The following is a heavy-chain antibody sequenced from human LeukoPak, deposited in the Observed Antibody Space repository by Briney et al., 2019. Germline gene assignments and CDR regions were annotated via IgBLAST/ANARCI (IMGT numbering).Heavy chain of an antibody. V-gene: IGHV3-23*01. J-gene: IGHJ4*02. CDR2: ISGSGDST. Sequence: GGSLRLSCAASGFTFTSYAMNWGRQAPGKGLEWVSAISGSGDSTYYADSVKGRFTISRDNSKNTLYLQMNSLRADDTAVYYCAKDDRRYSSSSSPYYFDYWGQGTLVTVSS. CDR1: GFTFTSYA. D-gene: IGHD6-13*01. CDR3: AKDDRRYSSSSSPYYFDY.